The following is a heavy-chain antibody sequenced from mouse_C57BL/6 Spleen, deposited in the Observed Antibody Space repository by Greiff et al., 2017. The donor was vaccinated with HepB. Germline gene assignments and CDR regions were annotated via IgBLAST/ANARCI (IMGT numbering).Heavy chain of an antibody. CDR1: GFTFSSYA. V-gene: IGHV5-4*01. D-gene: IGHD1-1*01. J-gene: IGHJ3*01. Sequence: EVQLVESGGGLVKPGGSLKLSCAASGFTFSSYAMSWVRQTPEKRLEWVATISDGGSYTYYPDNVKGRFTISRDNAKNNLYLQMSHLKSEDTAMYYCARAGDYYGSQAWFAYWGQGTLVTVSA. CDR3: ARAGDYYGSQAWFAY. CDR2: ISDGGSYT.